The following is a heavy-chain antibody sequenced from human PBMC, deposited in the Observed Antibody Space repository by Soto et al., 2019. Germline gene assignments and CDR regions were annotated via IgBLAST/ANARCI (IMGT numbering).Heavy chain of an antibody. Sequence: GGSLRLSCAASGFTFSSYWMSWVRQAPGKGLEWVANIKQDGSEKYYVDSVKGRFTISRDNAKNSLYLQMNSLRAEDTAVYYCARDDDYGDYRFDYWGQGTLVTVSS. CDR3: ARDDDYGDYRFDY. V-gene: IGHV3-7*01. CDR2: IKQDGSEK. D-gene: IGHD4-17*01. CDR1: GFTFSSYW. J-gene: IGHJ4*02.